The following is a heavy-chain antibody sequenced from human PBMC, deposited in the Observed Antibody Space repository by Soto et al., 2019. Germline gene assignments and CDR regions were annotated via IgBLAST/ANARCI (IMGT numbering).Heavy chain of an antibody. J-gene: IGHJ4*02. Sequence: SETLSLTCTVSGGSISSSSYYWSWIRQPPGKGLEWIGYIYYSGITNYNPSLRSRVSISVDTSKNQFSLKLNSVTAADTAVFYCARLEGDYDSFDYWGQGTLVTVSS. V-gene: IGHV4-61*01. CDR1: GGSISSSSYY. D-gene: IGHD4-17*01. CDR2: IYYSGIT. CDR3: ARLEGDYDSFDY.